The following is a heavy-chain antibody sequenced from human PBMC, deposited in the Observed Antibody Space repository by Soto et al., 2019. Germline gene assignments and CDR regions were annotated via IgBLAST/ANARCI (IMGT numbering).Heavy chain of an antibody. V-gene: IGHV4-30-4*01. D-gene: IGHD1-1*01. CDR3: ARGLSGDKVDS. CDR2: IYDSGST. CDR1: GGSISSGDYY. Sequence: QVQLQESGPGLVKPSQTLSLTCTIAGGSISSGDYYWSWIRQPPGKGLEWIGHIYDSGSTYNNPSLNSRVTISIDPSENQVSLNLRSVTAADTAVYYCARGLSGDKVDSWGQGTLVTVSS. J-gene: IGHJ4*02.